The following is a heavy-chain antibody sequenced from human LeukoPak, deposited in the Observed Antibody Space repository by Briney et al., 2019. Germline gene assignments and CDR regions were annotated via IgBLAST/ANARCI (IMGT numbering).Heavy chain of an antibody. D-gene: IGHD3-22*01. CDR2: IKSKADGGTT. CDR3: RSRDNRAYFDFDY. Sequence: PGGSLRLSCAASGFTFSSYAMSWVRQAPGKGLEWVGRIKSKADGGTTDYAAPVKGRLTIARDDSKNTLYLQMNSLKTEDTAVYYCRSRDNRAYFDFDYWGQGTLVTVSS. V-gene: IGHV3-15*01. J-gene: IGHJ4*02. CDR1: GFTFSSYA.